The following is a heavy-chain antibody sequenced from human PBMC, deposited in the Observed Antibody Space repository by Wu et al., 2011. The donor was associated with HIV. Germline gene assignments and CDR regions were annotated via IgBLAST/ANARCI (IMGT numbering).Heavy chain of an antibody. V-gene: IGHV1-69*01. Sequence: KLRDRVMITADESTSTVYMELTSLKSDDTAVYYCARGFSNGYFDTWGQGTLVTVSS. D-gene: IGHD4-11*01. CDR3: ARGFSNGYFDT. J-gene: IGHJ4*02.